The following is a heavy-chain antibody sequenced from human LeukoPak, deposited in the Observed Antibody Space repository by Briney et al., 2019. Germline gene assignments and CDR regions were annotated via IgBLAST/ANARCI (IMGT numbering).Heavy chain of an antibody. CDR3: ARGGPYYYGMDV. J-gene: IGHJ6*02. CDR1: GFTFSSYG. CDR2: IWYDGSNK. Sequence: PRGSLILSCAASGFTFSSYGMHWVRQAPGKGLEWVAVIWYDGSNKYYADSVKGRFTISRDNSKNTLYLQMNSLRAEDTAVYYCARGGPYYYGMDVWGQGTTVTVSS. D-gene: IGHD2-15*01. V-gene: IGHV3-33*01.